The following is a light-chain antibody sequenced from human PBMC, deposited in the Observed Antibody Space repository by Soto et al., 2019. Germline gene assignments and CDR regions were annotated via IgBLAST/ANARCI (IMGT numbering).Light chain of an antibody. CDR1: RSISIY. V-gene: IGKV1-39*01. J-gene: IGKJ4*01. CDR3: QQYGSSPLT. Sequence: DIQMTQSPSSLSASMGDRVSITCRASRSISIYLNWYQQKPGLAPKLLIYLASSLQSGVPSRFNGSGSGTDFTLTISRLEPEDFAVYYCQQYGSSPLTFGGGTKVEIK. CDR2: LAS.